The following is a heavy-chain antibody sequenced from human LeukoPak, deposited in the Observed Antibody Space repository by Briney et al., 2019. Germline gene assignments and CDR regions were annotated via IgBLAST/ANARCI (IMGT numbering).Heavy chain of an antibody. J-gene: IGHJ4*02. D-gene: IGHD3-22*01. CDR2: IHHSGTT. CDR3: ARVRYYDNSGYYYDFDY. V-gene: IGHV4-38-2*01. CDR1: GYSVSSTYF. Sequence: SETLSLTCAVSGYSVSSTYFWGWIRQPPGKGLEYIGNIHHSGTTYYNPSLKSRATISIDTSKNQFSLKLSSVTAADTAVYYCARVRYYDNSGYYYDFDYWGQGTLVTVSS.